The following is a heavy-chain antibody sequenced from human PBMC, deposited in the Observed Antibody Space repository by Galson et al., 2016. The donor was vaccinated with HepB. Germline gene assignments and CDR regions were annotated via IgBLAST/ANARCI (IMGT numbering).Heavy chain of an antibody. CDR1: GFTFSHYG. D-gene: IGHD6-6*01. CDR2: IWYDRGKE. Sequence: SLRLSCAASGFTFSHYGMHWVRQAPGKGLEWVAVIWYDRGKEYYTESVKGRFTISRDNSKNTLYLEMNTLRVEDTAVYFCARGSSSRSIYYYYYYTMDVWGHETTVTVSS. V-gene: IGHV3-33*01. CDR3: ARGSSSRSIYYYYYYTMDV. J-gene: IGHJ6*02.